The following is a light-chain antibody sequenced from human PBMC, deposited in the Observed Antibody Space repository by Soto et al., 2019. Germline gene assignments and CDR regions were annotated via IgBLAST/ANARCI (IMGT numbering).Light chain of an antibody. CDR3: QQYCSTPLYT. Sequence: EIVLTQSPGTLSLSPGERATLSCRASQSVSSSYLAWYQQKPDQAPRLLIYAASSRATVIPDSFSGSGSGRDFTLTISRLEPEDFAVYYWQQYCSTPLYTFGQGTKLEIK. CDR2: AAS. J-gene: IGKJ2*01. V-gene: IGKV3-20*01. CDR1: QSVSSSY.